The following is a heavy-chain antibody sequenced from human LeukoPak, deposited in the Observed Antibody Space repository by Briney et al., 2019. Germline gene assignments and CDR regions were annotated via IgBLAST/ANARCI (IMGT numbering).Heavy chain of an antibody. V-gene: IGHV4-59*01. CDR2: IYYSGST. CDR3: ATGMLDY. Sequence: SETLSLTCTVSGGSISSYYWSWIRQPPGKGLEWIGYIYYSGSTNYNPSLKSRVTISVDTSKNQFSLKLSSVTAADTAVYYCATGMLDYWGQGTLVTVSS. CDR1: GGSISSYY. J-gene: IGHJ4*02.